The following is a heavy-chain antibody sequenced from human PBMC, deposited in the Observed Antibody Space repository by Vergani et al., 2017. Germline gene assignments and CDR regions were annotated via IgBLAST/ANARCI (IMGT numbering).Heavy chain of an antibody. D-gene: IGHD3-3*01. Sequence: QVQLVQSGAEVKKPGSSVKVSCKASGGTFSSYAISWVRQAPGQGLEWMGRIIPILGTANYAQKFQGRVTITADESTSTAYMELSSLRSEDTDVYYCARDSISFGVVIIAFDYWGQGTLVTVSS. CDR3: ARDSISFGVVIIAFDY. CDR2: IIPILGTA. V-gene: IGHV1-69*11. J-gene: IGHJ4*02. CDR1: GGTFSSYA.